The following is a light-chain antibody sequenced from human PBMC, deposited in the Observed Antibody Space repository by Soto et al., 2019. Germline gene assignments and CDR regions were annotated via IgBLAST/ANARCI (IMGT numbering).Light chain of an antibody. V-gene: IGKV1-39*01. J-gene: IGKJ4*01. CDR3: QQSYSTPLT. CDR1: QSVGTW. Sequence: DIQMTQSPSTLSESVGGRLTITCRASQSVGTWVAWYQQKPGKXPKXXIYAASSLQSGVPSRFSGSGSGTGCTLTISSLQPEDVATYDGQQSYSTPLTFGGGTKVEI. CDR2: AAS.